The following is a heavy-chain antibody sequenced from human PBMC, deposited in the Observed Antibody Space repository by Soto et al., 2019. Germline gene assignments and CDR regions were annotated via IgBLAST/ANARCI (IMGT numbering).Heavy chain of an antibody. CDR3: AASRTENMFDY. CDR1: GYTFTGYY. V-gene: IGHV1-2*04. J-gene: IGHJ4*02. D-gene: IGHD2-2*01. Sequence: ASVKVSCKASGYTFTGYYMHWVRQAPGQGLEWMGWINPNSGATKYAQKFQGWVTMTRDTSISTAYMELSRLRSNDTAVYYCAASRTENMFDYWGQGTLVTVS. CDR2: INPNSGAT.